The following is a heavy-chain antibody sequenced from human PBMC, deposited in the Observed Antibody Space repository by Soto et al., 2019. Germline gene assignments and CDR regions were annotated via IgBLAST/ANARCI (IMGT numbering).Heavy chain of an antibody. Sequence: QVQLVQSGAEEKKPGASVKVSCKASGYTFNRYAIHWVRQAPGQSLEWMGWINTDNGKTKYSQTFQDRVTITRDTSASTAYMELSSLRSEDTAVYHCAREVERQKWGFDPWGQGTLVTVSS. D-gene: IGHD1-1*01. V-gene: IGHV1-3*05. J-gene: IGHJ5*02. CDR1: GYTFNRYA. CDR3: AREVERQKWGFDP. CDR2: INTDNGKT.